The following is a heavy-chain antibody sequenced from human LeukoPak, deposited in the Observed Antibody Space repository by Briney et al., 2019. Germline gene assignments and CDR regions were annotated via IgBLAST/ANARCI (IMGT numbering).Heavy chain of an antibody. CDR3: ARGHYELWF. D-gene: IGHD3-16*01. V-gene: IGHV3-11*06. Sequence: KPGGSLRLSCAASGLTFSDYYMSCIRQAPGKGLEWVSYISIGSSYTNYADSVKGRFTISRDDAKNSLYLQMNSLRAEDTAVYYCARGHYELWFWGQGTLVTVSS. CDR1: GLTFSDYY. CDR2: ISIGSSYT. J-gene: IGHJ1*01.